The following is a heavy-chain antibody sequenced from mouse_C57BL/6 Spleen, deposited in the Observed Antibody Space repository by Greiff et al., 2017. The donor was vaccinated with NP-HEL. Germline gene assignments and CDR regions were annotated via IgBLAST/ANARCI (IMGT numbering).Heavy chain of an antibody. CDR2: ISYDGSN. V-gene: IGHV3-6*01. Sequence: VQLKESGPGLVKPSQSLSLTCSVTGYSITSGYYWNWIRQFPGNKLEWMGYISYDGSNNYNPSLKNRISITRDTSKNQFFLKLNSVTTEDTATYYCAREGSSYNFDYWGQGTTHTVSS. CDR1: GYSITSGYY. J-gene: IGHJ2*01. CDR3: AREGSSYNFDY. D-gene: IGHD1-1*01.